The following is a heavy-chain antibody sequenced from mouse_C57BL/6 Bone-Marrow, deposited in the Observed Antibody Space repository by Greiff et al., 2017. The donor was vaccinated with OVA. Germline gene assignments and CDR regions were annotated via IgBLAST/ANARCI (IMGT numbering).Heavy chain of an antibody. CDR1: GYTFTSYW. CDR3: AREGTTQATAAMDY. CDR2: IDPSDSYT. Sequence: QVQLQQPGAELVMPGASVKLSCKASGYTFTSYWMHWVKQRPGQGLEWIGEIDPSDSYTNYNQQFKGKSTLTVDKSSSTAYMQLSSLTSEDSAVYYCAREGTTQATAAMDYWGQGTSVTVSS. V-gene: IGHV1-69*01. D-gene: IGHD3-2*02. J-gene: IGHJ4*01.